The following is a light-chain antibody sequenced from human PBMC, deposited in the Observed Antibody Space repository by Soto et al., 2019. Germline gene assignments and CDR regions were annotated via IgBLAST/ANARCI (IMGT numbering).Light chain of an antibody. CDR1: HYISTY. CDR3: QQTYSTPLT. CDR2: AAS. Sequence: DIQMTQSPSSLSASVGGGVAISCRASHYISTYLNWYQQRPGKAPKLLIYAASSLQSGVPSRFSGSGSGTDFTLTISSLQPEDFATYYCQQTYSTPLTFGGGTRLEIK. V-gene: IGKV1-39*01. J-gene: IGKJ5*01.